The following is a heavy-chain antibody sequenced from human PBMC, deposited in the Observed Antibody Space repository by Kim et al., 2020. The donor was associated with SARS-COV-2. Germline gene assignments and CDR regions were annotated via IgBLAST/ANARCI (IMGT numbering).Heavy chain of an antibody. J-gene: IGHJ6*02. CDR2: INSDGSSP. V-gene: IGHV3-74*01. CDR1: GFTFSSYW. Sequence: GGSLRLSCAASGFTFSSYWMHWVRQAPGKGLVWVSRINSDGSSPSYADSVKGRFTISRDNAKNTLYLQMNSLRAEDTAVYYCARDEGPYYDFWSGYYTSYYYYGMDVWGQGTTVTVSS. D-gene: IGHD3-3*01. CDR3: ARDEGPYYDFWSGYYTSYYYYGMDV.